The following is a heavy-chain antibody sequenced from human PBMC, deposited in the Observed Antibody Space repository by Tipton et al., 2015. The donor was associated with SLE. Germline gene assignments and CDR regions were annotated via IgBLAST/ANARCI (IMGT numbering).Heavy chain of an antibody. Sequence: SLRLSCAASGFTFDDYSMHWVRRAPDKGLDWVAFIRFDGTNNDYADSVRGRFTISRDNSENTLSLQMNGLRPEDTAVYYCAKDRGESQGFQQWGQGTLVTVSS. D-gene: IGHD2-21*01. CDR1: GFTFDDYS. J-gene: IGHJ1*01. V-gene: IGHV3-30*02. CDR3: AKDRGESQGFQQ. CDR2: IRFDGTNN.